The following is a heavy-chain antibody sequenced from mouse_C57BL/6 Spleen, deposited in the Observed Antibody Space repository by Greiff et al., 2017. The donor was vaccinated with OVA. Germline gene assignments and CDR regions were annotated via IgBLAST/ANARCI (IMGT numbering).Heavy chain of an antibody. D-gene: IGHD2-5*01. V-gene: IGHV5-16*01. CDR3: AREPYYSNYQYFDV. CDR1: GFTFSDYY. CDR2: INYDGSST. J-gene: IGHJ1*03. Sequence: EVQVVESEGGLVQPGSSMKLSCTASGFTFSDYYMAWVRQVPEKGLEWVANINYDGSSTYYLDSLKSRFIISRDNAKNILYLQMSSLKSEDTATYYCAREPYYSNYQYFDVWGTGTTVTVSS.